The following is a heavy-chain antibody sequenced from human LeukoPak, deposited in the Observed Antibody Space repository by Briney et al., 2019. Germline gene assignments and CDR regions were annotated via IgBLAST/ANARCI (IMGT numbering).Heavy chain of an antibody. CDR3: ARQWKDFDY. D-gene: IGHD1-1*01. J-gene: IGHJ4*02. CDR2: IFYSGTT. V-gene: IGHV4-39*01. Sequence: SETLSLTCTVSGDSISSSSYYWGWIRQPPGKGLEWIGGIFYSGTTYYNPSLRSRVTISVDSSKNQFSLKLSSVTAADTAVYYCARQWKDFDYWGQGTLVTVSS. CDR1: GDSISSSSYY.